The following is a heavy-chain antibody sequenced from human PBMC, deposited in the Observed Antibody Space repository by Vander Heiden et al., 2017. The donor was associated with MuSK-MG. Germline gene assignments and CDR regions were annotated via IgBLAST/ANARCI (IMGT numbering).Heavy chain of an antibody. CDR3: ARDRSYFGSIRSVDY. D-gene: IGHD3-10*01. V-gene: IGHV3-30-3*01. CDR1: GFRFSNYA. J-gene: IGHJ4*02. CDR2: ISYYGSNK. Sequence: VVQPGRSQRLSCAASGFRFSNYAMHWVRQAPGKGLDWVAFISYYGSNKYYADSVKGRFTISRDNSKNTLYLQLNSLGTEDTAVYYCARDRSYFGSIRSVDYWGQGTLVTVSS.